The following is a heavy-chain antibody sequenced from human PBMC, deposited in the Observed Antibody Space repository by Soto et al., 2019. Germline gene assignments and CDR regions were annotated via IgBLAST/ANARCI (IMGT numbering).Heavy chain of an antibody. D-gene: IGHD6-13*01. J-gene: IGHJ4*02. CDR3: ARVFVAAAGSNSIGY. Sequence: SETLSLTCTVSGGSLSSGDYYWSWIRQPPGKGLEWIGYIYYSGSTYYNPSLKSRVTISVDTSKNQFSLKLSSVTAADTAVYYCARVFVAAAGSNSIGYWGKGTLGTVSS. CDR2: IYYSGST. V-gene: IGHV4-30-4*01. CDR1: GGSLSSGDYY.